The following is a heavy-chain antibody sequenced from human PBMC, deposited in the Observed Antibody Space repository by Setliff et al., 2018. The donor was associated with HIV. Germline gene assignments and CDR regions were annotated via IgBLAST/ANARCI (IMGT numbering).Heavy chain of an antibody. CDR1: GYTFTSYG. J-gene: IGHJ6*03. CDR2: FDPQDGET. D-gene: IGHD3-22*01. CDR3: ASGVYYYDDSGYYPGYYYYYTDV. V-gene: IGHV1-18*01. Sequence: ASVKVSCKASGYTFTSYGISWVRQAPGQGLEWMGYFDPQDGETVYAQKFQGRVTITADESTRTAYMELSSLRSEDTAVYYCASGVYYYDDSGYYPGYYYYYTDVWGRGTTVTVSS.